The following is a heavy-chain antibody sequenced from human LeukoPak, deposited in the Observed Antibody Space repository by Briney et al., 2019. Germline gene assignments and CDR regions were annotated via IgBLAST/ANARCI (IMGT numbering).Heavy chain of an antibody. CDR3: AREGDKAVITYAY. V-gene: IGHV3-7*01. Sequence: GGSLRLSCAAPGFTFSGFWMNWLRQAPGKGLEWVANIKQDGSEKYYVDSVKGRFTISRDNAKNSLFLQMNSLRAEDTAVYYCAREGDKAVITYAYWGQGTLVTVSS. CDR1: GFTFSGFW. D-gene: IGHD5-18*01. J-gene: IGHJ4*02. CDR2: IKQDGSEK.